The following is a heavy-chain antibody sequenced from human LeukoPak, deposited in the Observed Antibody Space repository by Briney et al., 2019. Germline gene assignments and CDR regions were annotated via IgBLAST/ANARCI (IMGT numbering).Heavy chain of an antibody. CDR3: ARDVEVAGIRDS. Sequence: GGSLRLSCAASGFTFSSYSMNWVRQAPGKGLEWVSYISSSSSTIYYADSVKGRFIISRDNTDNSLYLQMNNLRADDTALYYCARDVEVAGIRDSWGQGTVVTVSS. J-gene: IGHJ4*02. D-gene: IGHD6-19*01. CDR1: GFTFSSYS. V-gene: IGHV3-48*04. CDR2: ISSSSSTI.